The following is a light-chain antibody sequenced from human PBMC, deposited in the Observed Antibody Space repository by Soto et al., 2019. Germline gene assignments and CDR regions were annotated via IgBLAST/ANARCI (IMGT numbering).Light chain of an antibody. Sequence: QSALTQPPSASGSPGQSVTISYTGTSSDVGGYNYVSWHQQHPGKAPKLIIYDVTKRPSGVPDRFSGSKSGYTASLTVSGLQAEDEADYYCSSFAGGNIYVFGTGTKVTVL. J-gene: IGLJ1*01. CDR2: DVT. CDR3: SSFAGGNIYV. CDR1: SSDVGGYNY. V-gene: IGLV2-8*01.